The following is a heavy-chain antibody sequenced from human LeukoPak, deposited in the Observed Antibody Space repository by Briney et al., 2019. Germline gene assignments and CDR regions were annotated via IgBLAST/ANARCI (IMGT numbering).Heavy chain of an antibody. J-gene: IGHJ4*02. CDR3: ASLWFGELSAFDY. D-gene: IGHD3-10*01. Sequence: GGSLRLSCVASGFTFNYWMSWVRQAPGEGLEWVANIKQDGSEKYYVDSVKGRFTISRDNAKKSLYLQMNSLRAEDTAVYYCASLWFGELSAFDYWGQGTLVTVSS. V-gene: IGHV3-7*01. CDR2: IKQDGSEK. CDR1: GFTFNYW.